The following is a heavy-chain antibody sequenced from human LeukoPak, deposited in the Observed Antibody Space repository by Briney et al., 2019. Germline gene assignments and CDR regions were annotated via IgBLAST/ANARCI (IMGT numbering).Heavy chain of an antibody. D-gene: IGHD3-10*01. CDR2: ISSSGSTI. V-gene: IGHV3-48*03. J-gene: IGHJ4*02. CDR3: AKNSFYYDSGSYFFDY. CDR1: GFTFSSYE. Sequence: GGSLRLSCAASGFTFSSYEMNWVRQAPGKGLEWVSYISSSGSTIYYADSVKGRFTISRDNAKNSLYLQMNSLRAEDTAVYYRAKNSFYYDSGSYFFDYWGQGTLVTVSS.